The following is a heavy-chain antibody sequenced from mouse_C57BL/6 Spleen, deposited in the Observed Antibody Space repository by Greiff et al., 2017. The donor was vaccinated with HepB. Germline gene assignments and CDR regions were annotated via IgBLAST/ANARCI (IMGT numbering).Heavy chain of an antibody. CDR1: GFTFSNYW. CDR3: TGPRYYGSSYVAWFAY. J-gene: IGHJ3*01. D-gene: IGHD1-1*01. Sequence: EVKLVESGGGLVQPGGSMKLSCVASGFTFSNYWINWVRQSPEKGLEWVAQIRLKSDNYATHYAESVKGRFTISRDDSKSSVYLQMNNLRAEDTGIYYCTGPRYYGSSYVAWFAYWGQGTLVTVSA. CDR2: IRLKSDNYAT. V-gene: IGHV6-3*01.